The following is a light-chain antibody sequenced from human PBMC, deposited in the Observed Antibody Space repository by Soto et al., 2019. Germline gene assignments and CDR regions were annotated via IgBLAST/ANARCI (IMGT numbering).Light chain of an antibody. Sequence: EIVLTQSPGTLSLSPGERATLSCRASQSVSSTYLAWYRHKPGQAPRLLMYGSSIRATGIPARFSGSGSGTEFTLTISSLQSEDFAVYYCQQHNNWPPITFGQGTRLEIK. CDR3: QQHNNWPPIT. J-gene: IGKJ5*01. CDR2: GSS. CDR1: QSVSST. V-gene: IGKV3-15*01.